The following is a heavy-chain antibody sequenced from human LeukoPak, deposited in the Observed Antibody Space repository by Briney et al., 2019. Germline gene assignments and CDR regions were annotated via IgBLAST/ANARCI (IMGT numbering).Heavy chain of an antibody. CDR2: ITDSAGST. CDR1: GFTFSSFA. CDR3: AKLGNFASGSYSD. J-gene: IGHJ4*02. Sequence: GGSLRLSCAASGFTFSSFAMSWVRQAPGKGLEWLSTITDSAGSTYYADSVEGRFTISRDNSKNTLYLHMNSLRAEDTAVYYCAKLGNFASGSYSDWGQGTLVTVSS. D-gene: IGHD3-10*01. V-gene: IGHV3-23*01.